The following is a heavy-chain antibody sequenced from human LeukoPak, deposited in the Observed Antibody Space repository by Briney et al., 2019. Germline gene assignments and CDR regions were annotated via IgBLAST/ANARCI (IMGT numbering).Heavy chain of an antibody. CDR1: GYTFTSYA. J-gene: IGHJ4*02. D-gene: IGHD5/OR15-5a*01. CDR2: ISTYNGNT. V-gene: IGHV1-18*01. CDR3: ARVHGYSVGIYYFDF. Sequence: AASVKVSCKASGYTFTSYAISWVRQAPGQGLEWMGWISTYNGNTKYVEKFQGRVTMTTDTSTSTAYMEVRSLRSDDTAVHYCARVHGYSVGIYYFDFWGQGTLVTVSS.